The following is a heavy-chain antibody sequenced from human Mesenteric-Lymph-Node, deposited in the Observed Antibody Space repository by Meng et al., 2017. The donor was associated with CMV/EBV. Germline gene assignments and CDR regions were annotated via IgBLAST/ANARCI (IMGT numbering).Heavy chain of an antibody. J-gene: IGHJ4*02. D-gene: IGHD3-16*01. V-gene: IGHV1-18*01. CDR3: ARAVSRNYYDESNVHIRQYYFDS. Sequence: ASVKVSCKASGYTFTSYGISWVRQAPGQGLEWMGWISAYNGNTNYAQKLQGRVTMTTDTSTSTAYMELRSLTSDDTAVYYCARAVSRNYYDESNVHIRQYYFDSWGQGTLVTVSS. CDR1: GYTFTSYG. CDR2: ISAYNGNT.